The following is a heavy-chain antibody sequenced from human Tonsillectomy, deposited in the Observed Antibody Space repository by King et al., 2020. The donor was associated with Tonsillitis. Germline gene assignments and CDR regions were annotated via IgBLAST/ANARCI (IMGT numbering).Heavy chain of an antibody. CDR1: EFTFSGYS. Sequence: VQLVESGGGLVKPGGSLRLSCAASEFTFSGYSMNWVRQAPGKGLEWVSSITGSSSYIYYADSVKGRFTISRDNAKNSLYLQMNSLRAEDTAVYYCARDWTSGSSSWGYYYYYGMDVWGHGTTVTVSS. D-gene: IGHD6-13*01. CDR2: ITGSSSYI. CDR3: ARDWTSGSSSWGYYYYYGMDV. V-gene: IGHV3-21*01. J-gene: IGHJ6*02.